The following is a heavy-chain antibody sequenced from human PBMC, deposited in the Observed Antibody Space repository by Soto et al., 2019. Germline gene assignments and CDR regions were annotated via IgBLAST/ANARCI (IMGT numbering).Heavy chain of an antibody. CDR3: AKVLVPLCSGAGCPLFPT. D-gene: IGHD2-15*01. Sequence: EVQLVESGGGLVQPGRSLRLSCAASGFTFDDHAMHWVRHAPGKGLEWVSGISWNSVNIVYADSVKGRFTISRDNXKXSXYLQMNSLRAEDTAFYYCAKVLVPLCSGAGCPLFPTWGQGTLVTVSS. CDR1: GFTFDDHA. CDR2: ISWNSVNI. V-gene: IGHV3-9*01. J-gene: IGHJ5*02.